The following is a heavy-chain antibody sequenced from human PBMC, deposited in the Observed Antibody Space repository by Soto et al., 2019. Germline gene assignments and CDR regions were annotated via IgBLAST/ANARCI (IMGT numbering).Heavy chain of an antibody. CDR3: ARGGERCGGDCLDAFDI. CDR2: ISSSGSTI. J-gene: IGHJ3*02. Sequence: GGSLRLSCAASGFTFSSYEMNWVRQAPGKGLEWVSYISSSGSTIYYADSVKGRFTISRDNAKNSLYLQMNSLRAEDAAVYYFARGGERCGGDCLDAFDIWGQGTMVTVSS. CDR1: GFTFSSYE. V-gene: IGHV3-48*03. D-gene: IGHD2-21*02.